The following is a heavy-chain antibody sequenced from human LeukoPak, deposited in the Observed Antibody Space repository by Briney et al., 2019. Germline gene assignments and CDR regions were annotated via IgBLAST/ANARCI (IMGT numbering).Heavy chain of an antibody. J-gene: IGHJ6*02. CDR3: AKDNSGGDDSGAYRVYYYYGMDV. D-gene: IGHD3-22*01. CDR1: GFTFSSYA. V-gene: IGHV3-23*01. CDR2: SGSGGST. Sequence: GGSLRLSCAASGFTFSSYATSWVRQAPGKGLERVSGSGSGGSTYYADSVKGRFTISRDNSKNTLYLQMNSLRAEDTAVYYCAKDNSGGDDSGAYRVYYYYGMDVWGQGTTVTVSS.